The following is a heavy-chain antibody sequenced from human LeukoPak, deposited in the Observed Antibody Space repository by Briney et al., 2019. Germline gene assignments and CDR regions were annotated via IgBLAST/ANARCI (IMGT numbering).Heavy chain of an antibody. CDR1: AFSLNAYN. Sequence: GGSLRLSCAASAFSLNAYNMNWVRQAPGKGLEWVSAISGSGSSTYYADSVKGRFTISRDNSKNTLYLQMNNLRAEDTALYYCAKDLRVAAAATDYWGQGTLVTVSS. J-gene: IGHJ4*02. V-gene: IGHV3-23*01. D-gene: IGHD6-13*01. CDR2: ISGSGSST. CDR3: AKDLRVAAAATDY.